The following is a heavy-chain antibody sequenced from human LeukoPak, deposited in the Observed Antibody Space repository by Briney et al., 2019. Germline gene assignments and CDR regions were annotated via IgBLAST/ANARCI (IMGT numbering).Heavy chain of an antibody. CDR2: IIPIFGTA. Sequence: SVKVSCKASGGTFSSYAISWVRQTPGQGLEWMGGIIPIFGTANYAQKFQGRVTITTDESTSTAYMELSSLRSEDTAVYYCARHYYDSSGYYGPFDYWGQGTLVTVSS. CDR3: ARHYYDSSGYYGPFDY. CDR1: GGTFSSYA. J-gene: IGHJ4*02. V-gene: IGHV1-69*05. D-gene: IGHD3-22*01.